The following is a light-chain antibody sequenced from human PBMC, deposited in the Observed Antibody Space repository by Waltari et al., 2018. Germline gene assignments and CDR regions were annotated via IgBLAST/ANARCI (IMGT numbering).Light chain of an antibody. CDR1: ISDVGGYNY. CDR3: SSYTSSSRVV. Sequence: QSALTQPASVSGSPGQSITISCTGTISDVGGYNYASWYQQHPGKAPKLMIYEVSNRPSGVSNRFSGSKSGNTASLTISGLQAEDEADYYCSSYTSSSRVVFGGGTNLTVL. V-gene: IGLV2-14*01. J-gene: IGLJ2*01. CDR2: EVS.